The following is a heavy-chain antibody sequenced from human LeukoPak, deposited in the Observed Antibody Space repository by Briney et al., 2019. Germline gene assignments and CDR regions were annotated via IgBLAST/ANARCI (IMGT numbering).Heavy chain of an antibody. Sequence: ASVKVSCKASVYTFTGYYMQWVRQAPGRGLGWMGWINPNSGGTNYAQKFRGGVTMTRDTSISTAYMELSRLRSDDTGVYYCARGEVSGVDYWGQGTLVTVSS. CDR2: INPNSGGT. CDR1: VYTFTGYY. CDR3: ARGEVSGVDY. V-gene: IGHV1-2*02. J-gene: IGHJ4*02. D-gene: IGHD5/OR15-5a*01.